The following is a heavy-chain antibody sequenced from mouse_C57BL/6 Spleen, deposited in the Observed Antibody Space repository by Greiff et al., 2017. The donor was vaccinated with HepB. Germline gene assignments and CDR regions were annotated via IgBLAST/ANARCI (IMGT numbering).Heavy chain of an antibody. V-gene: IGHV1-15*01. CDR3: TKGLLQAWFAY. CDR1: GYTFTDYE. Sequence: QVQLQQSGAELVRPGASVTLSCKASGYTFTDYEMHWVKQTPVHGLEWIGAIDPETGGTAYNQKFKGKAILTADKSSSTAYMELRSLTSEDSAVYYCTKGLLQAWFAYWGQGTLVTVSA. J-gene: IGHJ3*01. CDR2: IDPETGGT. D-gene: IGHD2-3*01.